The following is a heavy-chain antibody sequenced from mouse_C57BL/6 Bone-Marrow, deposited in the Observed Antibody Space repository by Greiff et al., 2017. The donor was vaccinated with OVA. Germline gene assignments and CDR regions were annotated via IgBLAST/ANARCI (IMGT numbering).Heavy chain of an antibody. CDR1: GYAFTNYL. Sequence: QVQLQQSGAELVRPGTSVKVSCKASGYAFTNYLIEWVKQRPGQGLEWIGVIYPGSGGTNYNEKFKGKATLTADTSSSTAYMQLSSLPSEDSEVYVGETQTGGYWYFEVWGTGTTVTV. CDR3: ETQTGGYWYFEV. V-gene: IGHV1-54*01. CDR2: IYPGSGGT. J-gene: IGHJ1*03. D-gene: IGHD4-1*01.